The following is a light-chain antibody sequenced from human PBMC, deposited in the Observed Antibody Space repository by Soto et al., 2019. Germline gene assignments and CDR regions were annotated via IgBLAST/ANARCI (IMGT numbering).Light chain of an antibody. CDR2: DVS. J-gene: IGKJ1*01. CDR1: ESISSW. Sequence: DIQMTQSPSTLSASIGDRVVITCRASESISSWLAWYQQKPGKAPKLLIYDVSSLESGVPSRFSGSESGTEFTLTTSSLQPDDFATYYCQQYNSYPWTFGQGTRVEIK. CDR3: QQYNSYPWT. V-gene: IGKV1-5*01.